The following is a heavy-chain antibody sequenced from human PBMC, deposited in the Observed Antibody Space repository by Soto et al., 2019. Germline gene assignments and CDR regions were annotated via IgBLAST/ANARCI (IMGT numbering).Heavy chain of an antibody. J-gene: IGHJ3*01. V-gene: IGHV3-74*01. Sequence: EVQLVESGGTLVQPGGSLPLSCADSGFSFSSYWMHWVLQGPGKGLVWVARINTDGSSTNYADSVKGRFTISRDNAKNTLYLQMNSLRAEDTAVYYCARSPGGYYIDWGQGTMVTVSS. CDR2: INTDGSST. CDR3: ARSPGGYYID. CDR1: GFSFSSYW. D-gene: IGHD3-9*01.